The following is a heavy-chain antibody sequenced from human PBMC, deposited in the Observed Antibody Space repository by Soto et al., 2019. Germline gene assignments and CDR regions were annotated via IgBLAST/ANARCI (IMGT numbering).Heavy chain of an antibody. CDR1: GDSISSGGYS. CDR3: ARDRGNYDFWSGYYSYGMDV. V-gene: IGHV4-30-2*01. D-gene: IGHD3-3*01. CDR2: IYHSGST. Sequence: PSETLALTCAVAGDSISSGGYSWSWIRQPPGKGLEWIGYIYHSGSTYYNPSLKSRVTISVDRSKNQFSLKLSSVTASDTAVYYCARDRGNYDFWSGYYSYGMDVWGQGTTVTVSS. J-gene: IGHJ6*02.